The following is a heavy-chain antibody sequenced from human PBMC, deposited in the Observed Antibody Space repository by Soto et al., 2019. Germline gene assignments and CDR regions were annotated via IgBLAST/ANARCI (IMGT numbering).Heavy chain of an antibody. CDR1: GCSINDYY. V-gene: IGHV4-59*01. CDR2: GLRPDYT. CDR3: VAGPDRAKSAY. Sequence: SETLSLTCTFSGCSINDYYWSLTRQPPGKGLEWIAYGLRPDYTGYNPSLRNRVTISSDTSKNQFSLRLISVTAADTAVYYCVAGPDRAKSAYWGQGTLVTVSS. J-gene: IGHJ4*01.